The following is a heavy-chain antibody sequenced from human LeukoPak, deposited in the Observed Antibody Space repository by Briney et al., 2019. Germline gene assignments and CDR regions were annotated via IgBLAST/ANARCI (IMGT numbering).Heavy chain of an antibody. J-gene: IGHJ6*03. V-gene: IGHV3-33*06. CDR3: AKVSPGGNSFFHYYYMDV. CDR1: GFTFSSYG. CDR2: IWYDGSNK. Sequence: GGSLRLSCAPSGFTFSSYGMHWVRQAPGKGLEWVAVIWYDGSNKYYADSVKGRFTISRDNSKNTLYLQMNSLRAEDTAVYYCAKVSPGGNSFFHYYYMDVWGKGTTVTVSS. D-gene: IGHD4-23*01.